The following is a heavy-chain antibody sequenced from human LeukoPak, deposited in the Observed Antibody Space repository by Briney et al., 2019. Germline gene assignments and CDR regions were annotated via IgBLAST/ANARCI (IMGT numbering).Heavy chain of an antibody. V-gene: IGHV3-21*01. Sequence: TGGSLRLSCAASGFTFSSYSMNWVRQAPGKGLEWVSSISSSSSYIYYADSVKGRFTISRDNAKNSLYLQMNSLRAEDTAVYYCARVKGSLGSNAFDIWGQGTMVTVSS. CDR1: GFTFSSYS. D-gene: IGHD1-26*01. CDR3: ARVKGSLGSNAFDI. CDR2: ISSSSSYI. J-gene: IGHJ3*02.